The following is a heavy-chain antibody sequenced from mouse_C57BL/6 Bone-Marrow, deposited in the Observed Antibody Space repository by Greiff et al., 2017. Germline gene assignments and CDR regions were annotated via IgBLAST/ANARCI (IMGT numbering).Heavy chain of an antibody. D-gene: IGHD1-1*01. V-gene: IGHV1-5*01. J-gene: IGHJ1*03. CDR3: TLSYGGSSPYWYFDV. CDR1: GYTFTSYW. Sequence: EVMLVESGTVLARPGASVKMSCKTSGYTFTSYWMHWVKQRPGQGLEWIGAIYPGNSDTSYNQKFKGKAKLTAVTSASTAYMELSSLTNEDSAVYYCTLSYGGSSPYWYFDVWGTGTTVTVSS. CDR2: IYPGNSDT.